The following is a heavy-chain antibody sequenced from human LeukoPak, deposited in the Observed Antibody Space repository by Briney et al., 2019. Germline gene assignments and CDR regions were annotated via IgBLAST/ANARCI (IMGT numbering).Heavy chain of an antibody. J-gene: IGHJ3*01. V-gene: IGHV1-2*02. D-gene: IGHD5-18*01. Sequence: ASVKVSCKSSGYTFTGYFVHWVRQAPGQGLEWMGWINPNSGGTNYAQKFQGRVTMTRDTSISTAYMELGRLRSGDTAVFYCARDRAMAGTNLDALDFWGQGTMVTVSS. CDR2: INPNSGGT. CDR1: GYTFTGYF. CDR3: ARDRAMAGTNLDALDF.